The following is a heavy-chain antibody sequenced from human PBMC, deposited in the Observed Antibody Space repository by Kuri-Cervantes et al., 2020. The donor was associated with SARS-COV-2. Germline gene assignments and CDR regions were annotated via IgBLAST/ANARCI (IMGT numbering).Heavy chain of an antibody. Sequence: GSLRLSCTVSGGSISSSSYYWGWIRQPPGKGLEWIGSIYYSGSTYYNPSLKSRVTISVDTSKNQFSLKLSSVTAADTAVYYCARRGGGNWNYEGWFDPWGQGTLVTVSS. V-gene: IGHV4-39*01. D-gene: IGHD1-7*01. CDR2: IYYSGST. CDR3: ARRGGGNWNYEGWFDP. CDR1: GGSISSSSYY. J-gene: IGHJ5*02.